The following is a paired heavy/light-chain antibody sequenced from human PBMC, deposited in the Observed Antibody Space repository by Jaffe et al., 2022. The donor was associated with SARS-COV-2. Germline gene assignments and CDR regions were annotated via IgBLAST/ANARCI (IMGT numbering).Light chain of an antibody. V-gene: IGLV8-61*01. CDR1: SGSVSTNYY. CDR3: ALYMGSGIRA. J-gene: IGLJ3*02. CDR2: MTS. Sequence: QTVVTQESSFSVSPGGTVTLTCGLSSGSVSTNYYPSWYQQTPGQTPRTLIYMTSVRSSGVPDRFSGSILGNKAALTITGAQADDESHYYCALYMGSGIRAFGGGTKLTVL.
Heavy chain of an antibody. CDR2: INSDGSEK. D-gene: IGHD3-16*01. J-gene: IGHJ5*02. CDR1: GFTFRNYL. CDR3: ARDEGLSWFGP. V-gene: IGHV3-7*03. Sequence: EVQLVDSGGGLVQPGGSLRLSCAVSGFTFRNYLMTWVRQAPGKGLQWVATINSDGSEKYYVDSVKGRFTISRDNAENSLWLQMNSLRAEDTAVYYCARDEGLSWFGPWGQGTLVTVSS.